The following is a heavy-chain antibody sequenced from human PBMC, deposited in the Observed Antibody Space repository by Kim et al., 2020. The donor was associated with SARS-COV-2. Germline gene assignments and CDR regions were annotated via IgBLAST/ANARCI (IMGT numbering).Heavy chain of an antibody. CDR3: ARDSPGYDNSGYPDY. D-gene: IGHD3-22*01. CDR1: GFTFSSYS. Sequence: GGSLRLSCAASGFTFSSYSMNWVRQAPGKGLEWVSSISSSSSYIYYADSVKGRFTISRDNAKNSLYLQMNSLRAEDTAVYYCARDSPGYDNSGYPDYWGQGTLVTVSS. J-gene: IGHJ4*02. V-gene: IGHV3-21*01. CDR2: ISSSSSYI.